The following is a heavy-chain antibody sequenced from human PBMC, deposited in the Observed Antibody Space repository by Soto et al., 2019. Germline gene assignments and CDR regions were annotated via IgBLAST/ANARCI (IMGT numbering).Heavy chain of an antibody. V-gene: IGHV3-23*01. Sequence: PGGSLRLSCAASGFTFSSYAMSWVRQAPGKGLEWVSAISGSGGSTYYADSVKGRFTISRDNSKNTLYLQMNSLRAEDTAVYYCAKDVTIFGVVINYFDYWGQGTLVTVS. CDR2: ISGSGGST. CDR3: AKDVTIFGVVINYFDY. D-gene: IGHD3-3*01. CDR1: GFTFSSYA. J-gene: IGHJ4*02.